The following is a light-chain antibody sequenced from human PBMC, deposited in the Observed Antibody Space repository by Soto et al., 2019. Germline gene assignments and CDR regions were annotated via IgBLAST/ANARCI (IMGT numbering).Light chain of an antibody. J-gene: IGKJ5*01. CDR2: EVS. V-gene: IGKV2D-29*02. CDR1: QSLLHITGETF. Sequence: DVVITQTPLSLSVAPGQPASISCKSSQSLLHITGETFLFWYLQKPGQSPQLLIYEVSTRVSGVPDRFSGSGSGTDFTLEISRXETDDVGIYYCMQSTQLPPTFGQGTRLESK. CDR3: MQSTQLPPT.